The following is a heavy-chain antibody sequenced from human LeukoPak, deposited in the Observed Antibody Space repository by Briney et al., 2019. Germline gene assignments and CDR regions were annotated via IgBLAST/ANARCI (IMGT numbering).Heavy chain of an antibody. Sequence: GGSLRLSCAASGFTFSDYAMSWVRQAPGKGLEWLSVISGGSSGSTYYADSVTGRFTVSRDNSKNTLFLQMNSLRAEDTAVYYCAHGAMYQLDYWGQGTLVTVSS. CDR2: ISGGSSGST. CDR3: AHGAMYQLDY. J-gene: IGHJ4*02. CDR1: GFTFSDYA. V-gene: IGHV3-23*01. D-gene: IGHD2-2*01.